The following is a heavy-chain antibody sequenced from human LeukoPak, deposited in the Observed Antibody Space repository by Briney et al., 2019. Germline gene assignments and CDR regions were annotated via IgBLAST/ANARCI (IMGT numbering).Heavy chain of an antibody. J-gene: IGHJ1*01. Sequence: PSETLSLTCTVSGGSIRSGDYSWNWIRQHPGKGLEWIGYIYYSGSTYYNPSLTSRVTISVDTSKNQFSLKLSSVTAADTAVYYCARGHYKWLGYFQHWGQGTLVTVSS. D-gene: IGHD5-12*01. CDR2: IYYSGST. CDR3: ARGHYKWLGYFQH. CDR1: GGSIRSGDYS. V-gene: IGHV4-31*03.